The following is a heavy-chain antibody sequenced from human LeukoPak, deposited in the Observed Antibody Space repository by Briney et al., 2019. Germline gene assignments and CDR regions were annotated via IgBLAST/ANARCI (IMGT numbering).Heavy chain of an antibody. V-gene: IGHV4-61*01. J-gene: IGHJ6*02. Sequence: SETLPLTCTVSGGSVSSGSYYWSWIRQPPGKGLEWIGYIYYSGSTNYNPSLKSRVTISVDTSKNQFSLKLSSVTAADTAVYYCARDNYLFYGMDVWGQGTTVTVSS. CDR2: IYYSGST. D-gene: IGHD3-16*01. CDR3: ARDNYLFYGMDV. CDR1: GGSVSSGSYY.